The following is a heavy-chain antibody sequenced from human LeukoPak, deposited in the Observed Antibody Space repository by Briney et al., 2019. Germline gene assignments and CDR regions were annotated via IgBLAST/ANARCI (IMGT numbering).Heavy chain of an antibody. D-gene: IGHD3-16*01. CDR1: GFSFTNYY. V-gene: IGHV3-11*04. CDR2: LTNSGRST. CDR3: AREASGNYYVFDS. J-gene: IGHJ4*02. Sequence: GGSLRLSCSTSGFSFTNYYMSWSRKAPGKGLEWGAYLTNSGRSTNYADAVKGRFTSSRGNAKKSVYLHMTSLRAEDTAVYYWAREASGNYYVFDSWGQGTLVTVSS.